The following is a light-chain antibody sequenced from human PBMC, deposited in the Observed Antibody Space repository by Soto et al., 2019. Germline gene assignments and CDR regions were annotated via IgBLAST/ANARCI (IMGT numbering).Light chain of an antibody. V-gene: IGKV3-11*01. CDR2: EGS. CDR1: QSVSSY. CDR3: QQYKNWPRT. J-gene: IGKJ1*01. Sequence: VLTQSPGALSFSPGRACTRSCRASQSVSSYLAWYQQKAGQAPRLLIYEGSNRATGIPTRFSGSGSGTDFTLTISGLEPEDFAVYYCQQYKNWPRTFGQGTKVDIK.